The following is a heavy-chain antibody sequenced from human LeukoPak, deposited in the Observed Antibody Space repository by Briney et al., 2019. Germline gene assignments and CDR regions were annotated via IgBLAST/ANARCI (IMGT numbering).Heavy chain of an antibody. Sequence: SETLSLTCTVSGGSISSSSYYWGWIRQPPGKGLEWIGSIYYSGSTYYNPSLKSRVTISVDTSKNQFSLKLSSVTAADTAVYYCARVGGGSDRSYYYYYMDVWGKGTTVTVSS. D-gene: IGHD1-26*01. CDR1: GGSISSSSYY. CDR2: IYYSGST. CDR3: ARVGGGSDRSYYYYYMDV. J-gene: IGHJ6*03. V-gene: IGHV4-39*07.